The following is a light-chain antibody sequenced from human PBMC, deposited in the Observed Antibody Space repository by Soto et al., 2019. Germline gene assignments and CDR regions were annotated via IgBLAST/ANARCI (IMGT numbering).Light chain of an antibody. V-gene: IGLV2-14*01. J-gene: IGLJ2*01. CDR2: EVS. Sequence: SALTQPASVSGSPGQSITISCTGTSSDIGVYKYVSWYQQHPGKDPNLMIYEVSNRPSGVSNRFSGSKSGNTASLTISGLQAEDEADYYCSSYTSSSTVVFGGGTKVTVL. CDR3: SSYTSSSTVV. CDR1: SSDIGVYKY.